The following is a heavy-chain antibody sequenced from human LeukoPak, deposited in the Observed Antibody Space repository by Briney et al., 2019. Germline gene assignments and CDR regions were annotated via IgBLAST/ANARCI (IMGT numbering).Heavy chain of an antibody. CDR1: GGSFSGYY. CDR3: ASPGYSSSWYESPFDY. V-gene: IGHV4-34*01. D-gene: IGHD6-13*01. Sequence: PSETLSLTCAVYGGSFSGYYWSWIRQPPGKGLEWIGEINHSGSTNYNPSLKSRVTISVDTSKNQFSLKLSSVTAADTAVYYCASPGYSSSWYESPFDYWGQGTLVTVSS. J-gene: IGHJ4*02. CDR2: INHSGST.